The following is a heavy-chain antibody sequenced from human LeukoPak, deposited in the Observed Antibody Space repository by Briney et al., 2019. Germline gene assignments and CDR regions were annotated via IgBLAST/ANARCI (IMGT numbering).Heavy chain of an antibody. CDR1: GFNISNAW. CDR2: LKSKADGGTI. Sequence: GGSLGLSCEAHGFNISNAWMSWVRQTPGKGLEWVGRLKSKADGGTIDFAAPVTDRFTISRDDSKNLMHLQLNSLKTEDSGVYFCTTDRLFFQHWGQGTVVTVS. D-gene: IGHD4/OR15-4a*01. CDR3: TTDRLFFQH. J-gene: IGHJ1*01. V-gene: IGHV3-15*01.